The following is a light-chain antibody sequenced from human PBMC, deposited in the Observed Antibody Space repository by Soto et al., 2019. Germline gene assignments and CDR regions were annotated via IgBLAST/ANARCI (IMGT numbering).Light chain of an antibody. CDR3: QFYGDPSKT. V-gene: IGKV3-20*01. CDR1: QTVSSNF. Sequence: EIAGTQAPITLSESRGERGALCCRASQTVSSNFLAWYQQKPGQAPRLLIFDASTRATGIPDRFTGSGSGTDFTPPFRRRESEDFAVYYFQFYGDPSKTFGQGTKVDIK. CDR2: DAS. J-gene: IGKJ1*01.